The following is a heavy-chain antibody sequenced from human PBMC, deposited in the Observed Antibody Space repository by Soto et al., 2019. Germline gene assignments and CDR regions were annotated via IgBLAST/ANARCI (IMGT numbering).Heavy chain of an antibody. CDR1: GGSISTDY. CDR3: AKSDSSGYSH. CDR2: IYYSGST. J-gene: IGHJ1*01. V-gene: IGHV4-59*01. Sequence: QVQLQESGPGLVKPSETLSLTCTVSGGSISTDYWNWIRKPPGKGLEWIGYIYYSGSTRYNPSLKRRVTIAVNTSKTQFSLNLSSVTAADTAIYYCAKSDSSGYSHWGQGTLVTVSS. D-gene: IGHD3-22*01.